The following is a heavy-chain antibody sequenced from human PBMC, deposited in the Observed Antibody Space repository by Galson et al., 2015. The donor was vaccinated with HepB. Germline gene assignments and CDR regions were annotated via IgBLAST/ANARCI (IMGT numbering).Heavy chain of an antibody. Sequence: SVKVSCKASGYTFTSYGISWVRQAPGQGLEWMGWISAYNGNTNYAQKLQGRVTMTTDTSTSTAYMELRSLRSDDTAVYYCARDCSSTSCPLGFYYGMDVWGQGTTVTVSS. CDR1: GYTFTSYG. J-gene: IGHJ6*02. CDR3: ARDCSSTSCPLGFYYGMDV. V-gene: IGHV1-18*01. CDR2: ISAYNGNT. D-gene: IGHD2-2*01.